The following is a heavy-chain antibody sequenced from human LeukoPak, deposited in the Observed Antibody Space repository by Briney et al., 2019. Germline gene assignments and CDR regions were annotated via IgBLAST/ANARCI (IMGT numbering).Heavy chain of an antibody. CDR3: AKSTGSSGWYYYYYGMDV. CDR2: INCSGGST. J-gene: IGHJ6*02. Sequence: GSLRLSWAGSGFHFSRYAMSWVRQAPGKGPEWVSAINCSGGSTYYADSVKGRFTISRDNSKNTLYLQMNSLRAEDTAVYYCAKSTGSSGWYYYYYGMDVWGQGTTVTVSS. V-gene: IGHV3-23*01. D-gene: IGHD6-19*01. CDR1: GFHFSRYA.